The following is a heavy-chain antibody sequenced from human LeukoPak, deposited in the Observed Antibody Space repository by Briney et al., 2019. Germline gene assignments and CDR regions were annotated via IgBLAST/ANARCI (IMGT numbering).Heavy chain of an antibody. CDR1: GFPFISYG. V-gene: IGHV3-33*01. D-gene: IGHD3-22*01. CDR3: ARDSYYDSSGYYRRMGYYFDY. J-gene: IGHJ4*02. CDR2: ISYDGSNK. Sequence: GSLSLSCAASGFPFISYGMHWVRQAPGKGLEWVAVISYDGSNKYYADSGKGRFTISRDNSKNTLYLQMNSLRAEDTAVYYCARDSYYDSSGYYRRMGYYFDYWGQGTLVTVSS.